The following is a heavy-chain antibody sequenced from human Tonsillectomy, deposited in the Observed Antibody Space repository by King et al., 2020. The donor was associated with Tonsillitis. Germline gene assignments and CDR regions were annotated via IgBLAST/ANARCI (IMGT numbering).Heavy chain of an antibody. CDR2: ISSSSSYI. J-gene: IGHJ4*02. CDR1: GFTFSSYS. Sequence: VQLVESGGGLVKPGGSLRLSCAASGFTFSSYSMNWVRQAPGKGLEWVSSISSSSSYIFYADSVKGRFTISRDNAKNSLYLQMNSLRAEDTAVYYCARDLSYYYDSSGYRIDYWGQGTLVTVSS. CDR3: ARDLSYYYDSSGYRIDY. D-gene: IGHD3-22*01. V-gene: IGHV3-21*01.